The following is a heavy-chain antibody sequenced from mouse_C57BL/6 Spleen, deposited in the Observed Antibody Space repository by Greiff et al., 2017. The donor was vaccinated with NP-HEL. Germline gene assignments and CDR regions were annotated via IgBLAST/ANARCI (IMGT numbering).Heavy chain of an antibody. CDR2: FHPYNDDT. CDR1: GYTFTTYP. Sequence: VQLQQSGAELVKPGASVKMSCKASGYTFTTYPIEWMKQNHGKSLEWIGNFHPYNDDTKYNEKFKGKATLTAEKSSSTDYLELSRLTSEDSAVYDWARGGSNYLYAMDYEGQGTSVTVSS. V-gene: IGHV1-47*01. D-gene: IGHD2-5*01. CDR3: ARGGSNYLYAMDY. J-gene: IGHJ4*01.